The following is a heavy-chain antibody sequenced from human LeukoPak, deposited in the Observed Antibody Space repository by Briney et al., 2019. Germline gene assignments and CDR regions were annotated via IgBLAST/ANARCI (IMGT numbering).Heavy chain of an antibody. D-gene: IGHD3-22*01. CDR1: GGSISSGDYS. V-gene: IGHV4-30-4*01. CDR2: IYYSGST. CDR3: ASSTLHYYDSSGYNY. J-gene: IGHJ4*02. Sequence: KASETLSLTCTVSGGSISSGDYSWSWIRQPPGKGLEWIGYIYYSGSTYYNPSLKSRVTISVDTSKNQFSLKLSSVTAADTAVYYCASSTLHYYDSSGYNYWGQGTLVTVSS.